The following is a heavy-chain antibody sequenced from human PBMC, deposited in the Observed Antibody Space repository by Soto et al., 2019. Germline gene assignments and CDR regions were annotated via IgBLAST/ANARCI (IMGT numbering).Heavy chain of an antibody. CDR2: SRNKPNAYST. J-gene: IGHJ3*01. CDR3: ARRYSAWGDAFDV. CDR1: GFIFSDHY. V-gene: IGHV3-72*01. Sequence: EVQLVESGGGLVQPGGSLRLSCAASGFIFSDHYMDWVRQAPGQGLEWVGRSRNKPNAYSTEYAASVKGRFTISRDDSKTSLYLQMNSLKAEDTAVYYCARRYSAWGDAFDVWCQGTMVTVSS. D-gene: IGHD5-12*01.